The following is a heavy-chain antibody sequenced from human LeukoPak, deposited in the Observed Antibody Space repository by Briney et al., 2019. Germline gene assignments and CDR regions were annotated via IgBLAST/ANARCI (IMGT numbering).Heavy chain of an antibody. CDR1: AFTFSRYW. D-gene: IGHD2-21*02. CDR3: ARSPIEVCGWDSQSFEY. CDR2: IKSDGKT. V-gene: IGHV3-74*01. Sequence: PGGSLRLSCAVSAFTFSRYWMTWVRQAPGKGLVWVARIKSDGKTNYAESVKGRFTISRDNAKNTVSLQMDSLRAEDTGVYYCARSPIEVCGWDSQSFEYWGQGTLVTVSS. J-gene: IGHJ4*02.